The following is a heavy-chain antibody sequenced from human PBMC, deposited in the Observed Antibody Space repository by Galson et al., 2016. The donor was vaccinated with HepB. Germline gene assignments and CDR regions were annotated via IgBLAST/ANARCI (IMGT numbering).Heavy chain of an antibody. V-gene: IGHV3-30*18. J-gene: IGHJ4*02. D-gene: IGHD2/OR15-2a*01. CDR2: DSMDGRRK. Sequence: SLRLSCAASGFTFNRRGMHWVRQAPGKGLEWVAADSMDGRRKFYADPVKGRFTISRDNSNNMLFLQMSGLRVDDTAVYYCAKRHEYCPPVGCSVDSWGQGTLVSVSS. CDR1: GFTFNRRG. CDR3: AKRHEYCPPVGCSVDS.